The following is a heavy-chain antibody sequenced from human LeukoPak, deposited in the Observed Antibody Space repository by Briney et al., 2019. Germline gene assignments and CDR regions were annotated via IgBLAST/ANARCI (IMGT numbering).Heavy chain of an antibody. CDR2: ISGSGGST. J-gene: IGHJ4*02. V-gene: IGHV3-23*01. CDR3: AKIPNEYSSGWYGGGLFDY. CDR1: RFTFSSYS. Sequence: GGSLRLSCAASRFTFSSYSMNWVRQAPGKGLEWVSAISGSGGSTYYADSVKGRFTISRDNSKNTLYLQMNSLRAEDTAVYYCAKIPNEYSSGWYGGGLFDYWGQGTLVTVSS. D-gene: IGHD6-19*01.